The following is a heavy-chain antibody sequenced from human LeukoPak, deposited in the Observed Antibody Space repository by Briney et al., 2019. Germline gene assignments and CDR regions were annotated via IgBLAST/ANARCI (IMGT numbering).Heavy chain of an antibody. J-gene: IGHJ4*02. CDR3: AKGSDHCSSTSCYSEPLDY. CDR2: ISGSGGST. D-gene: IGHD2-2*02. CDR1: GFTFNTYS. Sequence: GGSLRLSCAASGFTFNTYSLDWVRQAPGKGLEWVSAISGSGGSTYYADSVKGRFTISRDNSKNTLYLQMNSLRAEDTAVYYCAKGSDHCSSTSCYSEPLDYWGQGTLVTVSS. V-gene: IGHV3-23*01.